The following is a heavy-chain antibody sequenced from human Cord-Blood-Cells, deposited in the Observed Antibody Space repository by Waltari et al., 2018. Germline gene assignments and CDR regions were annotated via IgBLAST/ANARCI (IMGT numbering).Heavy chain of an antibody. D-gene: IGHD3-9*01. CDR3: ARVGEPYYDILTGYPNWFDP. CDR1: GGTFSSYA. J-gene: IGHJ5*02. CDR2: IIPIFGTA. V-gene: IGHV1-69*01. Sequence: QVQLVQSGAEVKKPGSSVKVSCKASGGTFSSYAISWVRQAPGQGLEWMGGIIPIFGTANYAQKFQGRVTITADESTSTAYMDLSSLRSEDTAVYYCARVGEPYYDILTGYPNWFDPWGQGTLVTVSS.